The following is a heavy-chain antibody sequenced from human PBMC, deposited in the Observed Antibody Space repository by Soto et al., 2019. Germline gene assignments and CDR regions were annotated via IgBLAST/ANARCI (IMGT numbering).Heavy chain of an antibody. J-gene: IGHJ4*02. Sequence: GGSLRLSCAASGFTFSSYAMTWVRQAPGKGLEWVSSLSSSGGSPYYADSVKGRFTISRDNSKNTLYLQMNSLRAEDTAIYFCAKGQTWIQLSQDYWGQGTLVTVSS. CDR1: GFTFSSYA. D-gene: IGHD5-18*01. CDR3: AKGQTWIQLSQDY. V-gene: IGHV3-23*01. CDR2: LSSSGGSP.